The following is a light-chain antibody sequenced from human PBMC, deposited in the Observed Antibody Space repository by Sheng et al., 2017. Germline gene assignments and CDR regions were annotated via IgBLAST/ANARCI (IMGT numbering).Light chain of an antibody. V-gene: IGKV3-15*01. CDR3: QHHDSYPLT. CDR2: GAS. J-gene: IGKJ5*01. Sequence: EIVMTQSPATLSVSPGERATLSCRVSQSVSSNLAWYQQKPGQAPRLLIYGASTRATGIPARFSGSGSGTEFTLTISSLQSEDFATYYCQHHDSYPLTFGQGTRLEMK. CDR1: QSVSSN.